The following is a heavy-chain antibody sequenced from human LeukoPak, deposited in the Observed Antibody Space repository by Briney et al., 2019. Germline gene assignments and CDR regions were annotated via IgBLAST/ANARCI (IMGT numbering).Heavy chain of an antibody. J-gene: IGHJ2*01. V-gene: IGHV4-59*01. CDR3: ARVYYSNSYDYWYFDL. CDR2: IFYSGST. D-gene: IGHD6-13*01. CDR1: GGSISSYY. Sequence: TSETLSLTCSVSGGSISSYYWSWIRQPPGKGLEWIGYIFYSGSTNYNPSLKSRVTISVDTSKNQFSLKLSSVTAADTAVYYCARVYYSNSYDYWYFDLWGRGTLVTVSS.